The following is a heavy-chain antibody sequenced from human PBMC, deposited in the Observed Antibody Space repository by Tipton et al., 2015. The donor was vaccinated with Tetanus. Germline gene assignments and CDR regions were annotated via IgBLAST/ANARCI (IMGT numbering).Heavy chain of an antibody. CDR1: GYTFTSYG. CDR2: ISAYDGNT. V-gene: IGHV1-18*01. Sequence: QSGPEVKKPGASVKVSCKASGYTFTSYGISWVRQAPGQGLEWMGWISAYDGNTNYAQKLQGRVTMTTDTSTSTAYMELRSLRPDDTAVYYCARDAPYIVVVPAAMPDFNYYYYYYMDVWGKGTTVTVSS. J-gene: IGHJ6*03. D-gene: IGHD2-2*01. CDR3: ARDAPYIVVVPAAMPDFNYYYYYYMDV.